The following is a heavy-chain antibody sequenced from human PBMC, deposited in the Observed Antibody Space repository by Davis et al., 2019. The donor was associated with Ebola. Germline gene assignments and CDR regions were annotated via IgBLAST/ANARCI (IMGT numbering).Heavy chain of an antibody. D-gene: IGHD3-10*01. J-gene: IGHJ4*02. V-gene: IGHV3-33*01. CDR3: GRDRAMFRVGLIDY. CDR2: IWYDGSNK. CDR1: GSTLRSYG. Sequence: SLRLSCATSGSTLRSYGMPWVRQSPGKGLDWVAVIWYDGSNKSYADSVKVRFTISRDNSKNALYLQMKSLRAEATAVYYCGRDRAMFRVGLIDYWGQGTLVTVSS.